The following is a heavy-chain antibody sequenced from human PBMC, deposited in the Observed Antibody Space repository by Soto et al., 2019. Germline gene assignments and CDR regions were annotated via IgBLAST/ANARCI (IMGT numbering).Heavy chain of an antibody. V-gene: IGHV1-2*02. CDR2: INAKNRAT. Sequence: QVQLVQSGAEVRKPGASVKVSCKASGYIFSGNYLHWVRRAPGQGLEWMAWINAKNRATNYAQKLRCRATVTRDTSISTTFLELSSLTSDDTAVYYCARARDDSSGWFDHWGQANQVTVPP. D-gene: IGHD6-19*01. CDR3: ARARDDSSGWFDH. J-gene: IGHJ5*02. CDR1: GYIFSGNY.